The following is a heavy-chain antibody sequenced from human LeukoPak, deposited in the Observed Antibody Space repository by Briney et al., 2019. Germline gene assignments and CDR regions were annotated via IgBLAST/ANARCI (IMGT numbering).Heavy chain of an antibody. Sequence: PSETLSLTCTVSGGSIRSSYYYWGWIRQPPGKGLEWIGYIYHSGTTNYNPSLKSRVTISVDTSKSQFSLKLSSVTAADTAIYYCARNIVGPRQVDYWGQGTLVTVSS. J-gene: IGHJ4*02. CDR2: IYHSGTT. CDR1: GGSIRSSYYY. V-gene: IGHV4-61*05. CDR3: ARNIVGPRQVDY. D-gene: IGHD1-26*01.